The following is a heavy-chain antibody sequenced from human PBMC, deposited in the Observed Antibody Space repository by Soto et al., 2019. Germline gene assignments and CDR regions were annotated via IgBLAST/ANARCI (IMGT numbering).Heavy chain of an antibody. V-gene: IGHV3-23*01. D-gene: IGHD3-16*01. Sequence: EVQLLESGGGLVQPGGSLRLSCAASGFTFSSYAMSWVRQAPGKGLEWVSAISANGVTTSYSDSVKGRFSISRDKSDNTNTLYLQMNSLRVDDTAIYYCASRGRYYSLDVWGHGTTVTVSS. J-gene: IGHJ6*02. CDR2: ISANGVTT. CDR3: ASRGRYYSLDV. CDR1: GFTFSSYA.